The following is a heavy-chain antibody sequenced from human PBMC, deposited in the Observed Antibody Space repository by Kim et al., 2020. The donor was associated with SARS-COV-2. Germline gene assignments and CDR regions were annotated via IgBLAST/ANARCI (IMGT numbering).Heavy chain of an antibody. CDR3: AREDRRSTMVRGVKAAFDV. D-gene: IGHD3-10*01. Sequence: GGSLRLSCAASGFTFSSYWMSWVRQAPGKGLEWVANIKQDGSEKYYVDSVKGRFTISRDNAKNSLYLQMNSRRAEDTAVYYCAREDRRSTMVRGVKAAFDVWGQGTMVTVSS. V-gene: IGHV3-7*03. CDR2: IKQDGSEK. J-gene: IGHJ3*01. CDR1: GFTFSSYW.